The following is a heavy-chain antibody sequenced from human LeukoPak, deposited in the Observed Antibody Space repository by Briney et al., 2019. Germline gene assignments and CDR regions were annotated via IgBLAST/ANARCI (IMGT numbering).Heavy chain of an antibody. Sequence: SETLSLTCAVSGYSISSGYYWGWIRQPPGKGLEWIVSIFYSGSAYYNPSLKSRVTISLDTSKNQFSLKLRSVTATDTAVYYCASINWSRPYFDYWGQGTLVTVSS. CDR2: IFYSGSA. D-gene: IGHD1-1*01. J-gene: IGHJ4*02. CDR3: ASINWSRPYFDY. CDR1: GYSISSGYY. V-gene: IGHV4-38-2*01.